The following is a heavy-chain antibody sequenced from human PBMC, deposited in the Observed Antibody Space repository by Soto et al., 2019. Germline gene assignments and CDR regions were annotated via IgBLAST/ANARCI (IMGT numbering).Heavy chain of an antibody. Sequence: QVQLQQWGAGLLKPAETLSLTCAVYGGSFSGYYWSWIRQPPGKGPEWIGEINHSGSTNYNPSLKSRVTISVDTSKNQVSLKLSSVTAADTAVYYCARGNTMKYWGQGTLVTVSS. CDR1: GGSFSGYY. J-gene: IGHJ4*02. V-gene: IGHV4-34*01. CDR2: INHSGST. CDR3: ARGNTMKY. D-gene: IGHD3-22*01.